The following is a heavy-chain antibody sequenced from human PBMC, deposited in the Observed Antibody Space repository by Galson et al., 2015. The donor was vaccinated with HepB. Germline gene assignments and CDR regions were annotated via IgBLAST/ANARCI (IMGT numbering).Heavy chain of an antibody. J-gene: IGHJ4*02. V-gene: IGHV3-23*01. CDR2: ISGTGDRT. D-gene: IGHD1-1*01. CDR3: ATKTVGRTGFFDY. CDR1: GLTFSSYF. Sequence: SLRLSCAASGLTFSSYFMSWVRQAPGKGLEWVSVISGTGDRTYYADSVKGRFTISRDNSKNTLYLQMNSLRAEDTAVYYCATKTVGRTGFFDYSGQGTLVTVSS.